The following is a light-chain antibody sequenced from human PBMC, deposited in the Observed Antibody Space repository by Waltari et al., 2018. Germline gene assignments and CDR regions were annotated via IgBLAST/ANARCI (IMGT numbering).Light chain of an antibody. J-gene: IGKJ3*01. CDR2: GAS. V-gene: IGKV3-20*01. CDR3: QQYGSSLFT. CDR1: QSVSSSY. Sequence: EIVLTQSPGTLSLSQGARATLPCRASQSVSSSYLAWYQQKPGQAPRLLIYGASSRATGIPDRFSGSGSGTDFTLTISRLEPEDFAVYYCQQYGSSLFTFGPGTKVDIK.